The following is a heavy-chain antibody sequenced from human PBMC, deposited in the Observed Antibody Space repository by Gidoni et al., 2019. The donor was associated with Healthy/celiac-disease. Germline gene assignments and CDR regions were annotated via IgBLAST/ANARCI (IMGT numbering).Heavy chain of an antibody. D-gene: IGHD2-2*01. Sequence: QVQLVQSGAEVKKPGSSVKGSCKAPGGTFSSYAISWVRQAPGQGLEWMGRIIPILGIANYAQKFQGRVTITADKSTSTAYMELSSLRSEDTAVYYCAAGSIYDCSSTSCPFDYWGQGTLVTVSS. V-gene: IGHV1-69*04. CDR2: IIPILGIA. CDR1: GGTFSSYA. J-gene: IGHJ4*02. CDR3: AAGSIYDCSSTSCPFDY.